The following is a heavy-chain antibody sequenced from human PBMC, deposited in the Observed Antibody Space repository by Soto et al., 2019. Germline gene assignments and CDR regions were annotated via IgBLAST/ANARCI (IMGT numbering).Heavy chain of an antibody. CDR3: ATRDAGPRVPFDY. CDR1: GFTFSSYA. Sequence: GGSLRLSCAASGFTFSSYAMSWVRQAPGKGLEWVSAISGSGGSTYYADSVKGRFTISRDNSKNTLYLQMNSLRAEDTAVYYCATRDAGPRVPFDYWGQGTLVTVSS. CDR2: ISGSGGST. V-gene: IGHV3-23*01. J-gene: IGHJ4*02.